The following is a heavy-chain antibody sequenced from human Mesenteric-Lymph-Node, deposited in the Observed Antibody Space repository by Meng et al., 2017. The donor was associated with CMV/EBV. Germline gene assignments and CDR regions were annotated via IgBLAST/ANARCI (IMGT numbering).Heavy chain of an antibody. D-gene: IGHD1-1*01. CDR3: ARSLYGTTHFAY. J-gene: IGHJ4*02. V-gene: IGHV1-69*02. Sequence: LVKVSCKASGGTFNSDTFSWVRQAPGQGLEWMGRIIPVLNMPNYAQKFRGRVTIGADKSTTTAYIELSGLTSEDTAVYYCARSLYGTTHFAYWGQGTLVTVSS. CDR2: IIPVLNMP. CDR1: GGTFNSDT.